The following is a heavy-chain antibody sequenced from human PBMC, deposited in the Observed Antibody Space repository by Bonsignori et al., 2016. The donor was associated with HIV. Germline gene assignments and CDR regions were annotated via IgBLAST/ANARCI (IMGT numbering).Heavy chain of an antibody. V-gene: IGHV3-30*02. J-gene: IGHJ4*02. CDR2: IRYDESDK. Sequence: VRQAPGKGLEWVAFIRYDESDKYYADSVKGRFIISRDNSKNTLYLQMSSLIPEDTAIYYCGKGTWSDDNYFDYWGQGSLVTVSS. CDR3: GKGTWSDDNYFDY. D-gene: IGHD3-9*01.